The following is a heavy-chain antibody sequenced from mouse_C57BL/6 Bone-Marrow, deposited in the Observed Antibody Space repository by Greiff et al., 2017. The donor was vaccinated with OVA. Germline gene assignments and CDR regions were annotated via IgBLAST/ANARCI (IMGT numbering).Heavy chain of an antibody. J-gene: IGHJ1*03. CDR3: AREGIYYGNPSYWYFDV. CDR1: GFNIKNTY. V-gene: IGHV14-3*01. Sequence: EVQVVESVAELVRPGASVKLSCTASGFNIKNTYMHWVKQRPEQGLEWIGRIDPANGNTKYAPKFQGKATITADTSSNTAYLQLSSLTSEDTAIYYCAREGIYYGNPSYWYFDVWGTGTTVTVSS. D-gene: IGHD2-1*01. CDR2: IDPANGNT.